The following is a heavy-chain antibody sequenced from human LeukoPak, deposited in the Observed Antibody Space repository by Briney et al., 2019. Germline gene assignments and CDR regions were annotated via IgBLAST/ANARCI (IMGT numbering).Heavy chain of an antibody. Sequence: GGSLGLSCAASGSTFRTYGMHWVRQAPGKGLEWVAVISDGGNAKKYADSVKGRFTISRDNSNNTLYLQMNTLTDDDTAVYYCAKGMGYRGSWSNWFDPWGQGTLVTVSS. V-gene: IGHV3-30*18. CDR3: AKGMGYRGSWSNWFDP. D-gene: IGHD6-13*01. J-gene: IGHJ5*01. CDR2: ISDGGNAK. CDR1: GSTFRTYG.